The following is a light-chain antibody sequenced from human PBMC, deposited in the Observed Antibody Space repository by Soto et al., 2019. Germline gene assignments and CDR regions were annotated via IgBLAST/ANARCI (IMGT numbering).Light chain of an antibody. CDR3: QQSYSTPLVT. Sequence: DIQMTQAPSSLSASVGDRVTITCRASQSISSYLNWYQQKPGKSARLLIYAASSLHSGVPSRFSGSGSGTDFPLTISSLQPEDVATYYCQQSYSTPLVTFGPGNKVDIK. CDR2: AAS. CDR1: QSISSY. J-gene: IGKJ3*01. V-gene: IGKV1-39*01.